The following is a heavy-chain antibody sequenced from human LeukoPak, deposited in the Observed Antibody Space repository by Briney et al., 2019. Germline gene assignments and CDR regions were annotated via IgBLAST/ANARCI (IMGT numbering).Heavy chain of an antibody. D-gene: IGHD3-9*01. CDR2: IWYDGSNK. Sequence: GGSLRLSCAASGFTFSSYGMHWVRQAPGKGLEWVAVIWYDGSNKYYADSVKGRFTISRDNSKNTLYLQMNSLRAEDTAVYYCAREDGVLRYFDWSSPPGGYWGQGTLVTVSS. CDR1: GFTFSSYG. V-gene: IGHV3-33*01. J-gene: IGHJ4*02. CDR3: AREDGVLRYFDWSSPPGGY.